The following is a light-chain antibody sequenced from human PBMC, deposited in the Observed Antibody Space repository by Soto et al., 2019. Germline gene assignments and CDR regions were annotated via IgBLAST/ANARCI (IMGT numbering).Light chain of an antibody. Sequence: QSALTRPASVSGSPGQSITISCTGTSSDVGGYDHVSWYQQHPGKAPKLIIYDVTVRPSGISPRFSGSKSDNTASLAVSGLQPEDEADYYCSSYTNKDTLVFGGGTKLTVL. J-gene: IGLJ3*02. CDR1: SSDVGGYDH. V-gene: IGLV2-14*03. CDR2: DVT. CDR3: SSYTNKDTLV.